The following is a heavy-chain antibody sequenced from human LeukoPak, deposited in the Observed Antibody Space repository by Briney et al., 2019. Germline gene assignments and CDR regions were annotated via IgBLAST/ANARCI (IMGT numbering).Heavy chain of an antibody. D-gene: IGHD6-25*01. V-gene: IGHV3-30*18. CDR2: ISYDGSNK. CDR1: GFTFSSYG. Sequence: GGSLRLSCAASGFTFSSYGMHWVRQAPGKGVEWVAVISYDGSNKYYADSVKGRFTISRDNSKNTLYLQMNSLRAEDTAVYYCAKDSKTASDYWGQGTLVTVSS. J-gene: IGHJ4*02. CDR3: AKDSKTASDY.